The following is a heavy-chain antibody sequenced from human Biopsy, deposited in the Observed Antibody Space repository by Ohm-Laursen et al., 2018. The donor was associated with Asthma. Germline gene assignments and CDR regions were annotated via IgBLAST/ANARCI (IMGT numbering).Heavy chain of an antibody. V-gene: IGHV3-33*01. Sequence: SLRLSCAASGFTFSSYGMHWVRQAPGKGLEWVAVIWYDGSNKYYADSVKGRFTISRDNSKNTLYLQMNSLRVEDTAVYYCARDWKGYCTGGVCYPDYWGQGTLVTVSS. CDR1: GFTFSSYG. CDR2: IWYDGSNK. CDR3: ARDWKGYCTGGVCYPDY. J-gene: IGHJ4*02. D-gene: IGHD2-8*02.